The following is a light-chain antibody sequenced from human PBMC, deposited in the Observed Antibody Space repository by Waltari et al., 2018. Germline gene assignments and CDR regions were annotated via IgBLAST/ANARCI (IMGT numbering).Light chain of an antibody. CDR3: CSYAGSKDL. Sequence: QSALTQPASVSGSPGQSITISCTGTSSDVGAYNLVSWYQHHPGKAPTLIIYEGSKRPSGVSYRFSGSKSGYTASLTISGLQAEDEADYYCCSYAGSKDLFGGGTKLTVL. V-gene: IGLV2-23*01. J-gene: IGLJ2*01. CDR1: SSDVGAYNL. CDR2: EGS.